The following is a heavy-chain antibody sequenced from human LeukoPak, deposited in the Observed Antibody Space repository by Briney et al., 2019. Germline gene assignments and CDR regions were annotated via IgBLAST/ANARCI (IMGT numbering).Heavy chain of an antibody. CDR2: IYYSGST. D-gene: IGHD4-23*01. Sequence: SETLSLTCTVSGGSISNYCWSWIRQPPGKGLEWIGYIYYSGSTNYNPSLKSRVTISVDTSKNQFSLKLSSVTAADTAVYYCARVRWDLHYYFDYWGQGTLVTVSS. CDR3: ARVRWDLHYYFDY. CDR1: GGSISNYC. V-gene: IGHV4-59*01. J-gene: IGHJ4*02.